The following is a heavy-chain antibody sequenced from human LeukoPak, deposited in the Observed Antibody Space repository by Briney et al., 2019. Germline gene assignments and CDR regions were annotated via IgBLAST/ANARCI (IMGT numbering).Heavy chain of an antibody. J-gene: IGHJ4*02. Sequence: GESLKISCKGSGYSFTSYWIGWVRQMPGKGLEWMGIIYPGDSDTRYSPSFQGQVTISADKSISTAYLQWSSLKASDTATYYCANPKPTGSSWYRAPPTYWGQGTLVTVSS. V-gene: IGHV5-51*01. CDR3: ANPKPTGSSWYRAPPTY. D-gene: IGHD6-13*01. CDR1: GYSFTSYW. CDR2: IYPGDSDT.